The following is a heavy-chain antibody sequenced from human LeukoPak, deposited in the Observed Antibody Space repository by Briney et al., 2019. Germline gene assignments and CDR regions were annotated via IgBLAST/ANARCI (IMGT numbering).Heavy chain of an antibody. D-gene: IGHD3-22*01. J-gene: IGHJ4*02. CDR1: GFTFSSYG. CDR3: ARSGYYYDSRVDY. V-gene: IGHV3-33*01. CDR2: IWYDGSNK. Sequence: PGGSLRLSCAASGFTFSSYGMHWVRQAPGKGLEWVAVIWYDGSNKYYADSVKGRFTISRDNSKNTLYLKMNSLRAEDTAVYYCARSGYYYDSRVDYWGQGTLVTVSS.